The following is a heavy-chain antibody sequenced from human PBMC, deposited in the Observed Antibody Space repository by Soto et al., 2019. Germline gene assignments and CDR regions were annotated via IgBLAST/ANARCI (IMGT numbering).Heavy chain of an antibody. J-gene: IGHJ4*02. D-gene: IGHD6-19*01. Sequence: GESLKISFTGCGYIFTSYWIGWVRQMPGKGLEWMGIIYPGDSDTRYSPSLQGQVTISADKSISTAYLQSSSLKAPDTAMYYCARLNSSGWYVPNTWGQGTLVTVSS. V-gene: IGHV5-51*01. CDR3: ARLNSSGWYVPNT. CDR2: IYPGDSDT. CDR1: GYIFTSYW.